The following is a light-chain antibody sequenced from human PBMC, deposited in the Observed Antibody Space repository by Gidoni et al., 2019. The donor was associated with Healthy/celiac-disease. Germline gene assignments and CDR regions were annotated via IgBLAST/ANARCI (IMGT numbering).Light chain of an antibody. Sequence: EIVLTQSPGTLSLSPGERATLSCRASQSVSSRYLAWYQQKPGQAPRLLIYGASSRATGIPDRFSGSGSVTDLTLTICRLEPEDFAVYYCQQYGSSPELTFGGGTKVEIK. J-gene: IGKJ4*01. CDR3: QQYGSSPELT. V-gene: IGKV3-20*01. CDR1: QSVSSRY. CDR2: GAS.